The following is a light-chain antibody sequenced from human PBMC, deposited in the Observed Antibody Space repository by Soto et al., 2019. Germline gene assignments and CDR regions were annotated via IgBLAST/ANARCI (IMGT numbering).Light chain of an antibody. J-gene: IGKJ3*01. CDR1: QSVSSN. CDR2: GAS. V-gene: IGKV3-15*01. Sequence: EIVMTQSPATLSVSPGERVTLSCRASQSVSSNLAWYQQKPGQAPMLLIYGASTRAAGIPARFSGSGSGTEFTLTISSLQSEDFAVYYCQQYNNWPFTFGPGTKVDIK. CDR3: QQYNNWPFT.